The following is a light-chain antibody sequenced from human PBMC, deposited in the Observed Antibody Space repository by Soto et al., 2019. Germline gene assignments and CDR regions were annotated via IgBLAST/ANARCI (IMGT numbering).Light chain of an antibody. CDR2: DAS. V-gene: IGKV3-11*01. CDR3: QQRSNWYT. CDR1: QSVSSY. J-gene: IGKJ2*01. Sequence: EIVLTQSPATLSLSPGERATLSCRASQSVSSYLAWYQQKPGQAPRLLIYDASNRATGIPARFSGSGSGTDFTLTISSLEPADFAVYYCQQRSNWYTFGQGTKLEIK.